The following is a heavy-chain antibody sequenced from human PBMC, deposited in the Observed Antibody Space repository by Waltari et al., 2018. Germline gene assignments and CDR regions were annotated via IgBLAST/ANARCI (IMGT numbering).Heavy chain of an antibody. CDR1: GGTFSSYA. D-gene: IGHD6-13*01. J-gene: IGHJ1*01. CDR2: IIPILCTA. Sequence: QVQLVQSGAEVKKPGSSVKVSCKASGGTFSSYAISWVRQAPGQGLEWMGGIIPILCTANYAQKFQGRVTITADTSTSTVYMELSSLRSEDTAVYYCARGYSSSWYHAEYFQHWGQGTLVTVSS. V-gene: IGHV1-69*14. CDR3: ARGYSSSWYHAEYFQH.